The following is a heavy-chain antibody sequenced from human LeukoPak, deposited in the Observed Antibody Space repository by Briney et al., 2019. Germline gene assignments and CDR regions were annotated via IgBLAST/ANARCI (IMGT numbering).Heavy chain of an antibody. D-gene: IGHD3-9*01. CDR3: AKDADYDILTAPPDY. V-gene: IGHV3-30*18. J-gene: IGHJ4*02. Sequence: SGRSLRLSCAASGFTFSSYGMLWVRQAPGKGLEWVAVISYDGSNKYYADSVKGRFTISRDNSKNTLYLQMNSLRAEDTAVYYCAKDADYDILTAPPDYWGQGTLVTVSS. CDR1: GFTFSSYG. CDR2: ISYDGSNK.